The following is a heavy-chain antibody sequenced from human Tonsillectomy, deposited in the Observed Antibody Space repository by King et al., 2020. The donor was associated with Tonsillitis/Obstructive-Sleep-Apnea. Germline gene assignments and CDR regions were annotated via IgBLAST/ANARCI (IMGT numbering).Heavy chain of an antibody. CDR3: ARDYEGDYFDY. CDR1: GFTFSSYG. Sequence: QLVQSGGGVVQPGRSLRLSCAASGFTFSSYGMHWVRQAPGKGLEWVAVIWYDGSNKYYADSGKGRFTISRDNSKNTLYLQMNSLRAEDTAVYYCARDYEGDYFDYWGQGTLVTVSS. D-gene: IGHD5-12*01. CDR2: IWYDGSNK. J-gene: IGHJ4*02. V-gene: IGHV3-33*01.